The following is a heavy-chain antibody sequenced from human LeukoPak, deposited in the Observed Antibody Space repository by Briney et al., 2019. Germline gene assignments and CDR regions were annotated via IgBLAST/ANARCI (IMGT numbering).Heavy chain of an antibody. J-gene: IGHJ5*02. D-gene: IGHD1-26*01. Sequence: SQTLSLTCTVSGGSIRSDNSYWSWIRQPAGKGLEWIGRIYTSGSTTYNPSLKSRVTISVDTSKNQFSLKLTSVTAADTAVYYCARREDSAKWGNWFDPWGQGTLVTVSS. CDR2: IYTSGST. CDR1: GGSIRSDNSY. V-gene: IGHV4-61*02. CDR3: ARREDSAKWGNWFDP.